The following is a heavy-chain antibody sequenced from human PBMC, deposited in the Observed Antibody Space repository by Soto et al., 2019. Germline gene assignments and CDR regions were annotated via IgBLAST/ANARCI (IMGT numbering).Heavy chain of an antibody. Sequence: LKISCKTSGYTFSGHWISWVRQVPGKGLQWMGNIDPSDSYINYNPAFRGHVTFSVDKSNSTAYLHWRSLGPSDTAIYYCARHGAAIWLGYWGQGTLVTVSS. J-gene: IGHJ4*02. CDR3: ARHGAAIWLGY. CDR2: IDPSDSYI. D-gene: IGHD6-19*01. CDR1: GYTFSGHW. V-gene: IGHV5-10-1*01.